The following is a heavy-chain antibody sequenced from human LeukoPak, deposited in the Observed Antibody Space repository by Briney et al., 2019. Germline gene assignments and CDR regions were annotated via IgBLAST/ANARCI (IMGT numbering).Heavy chain of an antibody. CDR2: IHYSGRS. Sequence: PCETLSLTCTVSGGSISSYFWSWIRQPPGKGLEWIGHIHYSGRSHYDPSLQSRVSISVDTSKNHFSLKLSSVTAADTAVYYCARGLGWLADYWGQGTLVTVSS. D-gene: IGHD5-24*01. CDR1: GGSISSYF. V-gene: IGHV4-59*01. J-gene: IGHJ4*02. CDR3: ARGLGWLADY.